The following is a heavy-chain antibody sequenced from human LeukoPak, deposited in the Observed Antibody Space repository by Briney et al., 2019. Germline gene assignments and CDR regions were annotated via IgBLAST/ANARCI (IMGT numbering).Heavy chain of an antibody. CDR3: ARDLARDADY. J-gene: IGHJ4*02. Sequence: GGSLRLSCAASGFTFSDYNMRWIRQAPGKGLEWVSSISRSGSTKYYADSVKGRFTISRDNAKNSLFLQMNSLRAEDTAVYYCARDLARDADYWGQGTLVTVSS. CDR2: ISRSGSTK. CDR1: GFTFSDYN. V-gene: IGHV3-11*01. D-gene: IGHD6-6*01.